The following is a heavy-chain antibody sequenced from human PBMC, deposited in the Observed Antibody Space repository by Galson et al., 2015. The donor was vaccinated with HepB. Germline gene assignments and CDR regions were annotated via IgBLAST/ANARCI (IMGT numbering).Heavy chain of an antibody. D-gene: IGHD6-13*01. Sequence: SLRLSCAASGFSFSSYWMSWVRQAPGKGLEWVANINPEGGGKYYVDSVKGRFTISRDNAKNSLYLQMDSLGAEDTAVYYCARDRSLYGSSWTGGTYDVWGQWTKVTVSS. J-gene: IGHJ3*01. CDR2: INPEGGGK. CDR3: ARDRSLYGSSWTGGTYDV. V-gene: IGHV3-7*03. CDR1: GFSFSSYW.